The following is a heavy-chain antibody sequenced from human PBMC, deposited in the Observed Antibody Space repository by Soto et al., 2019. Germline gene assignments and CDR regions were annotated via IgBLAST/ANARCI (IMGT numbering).Heavy chain of an antibody. Sequence: EVQLVESGGGLVKPGGSLRLSCAASGFTLSSYTMHWVRQAPGKGLEWVSLFSSKSYYTYYADSMKGRFTISRDNAKNSLFLQMNSLRAEDTAVYFCARVPAAGPSRPIDYWGQGTLVTVSS. CDR3: ARVPAAGPSRPIDY. V-gene: IGHV3-21*01. CDR1: GFTLSSYT. J-gene: IGHJ4*02. CDR2: FSSKSYYT.